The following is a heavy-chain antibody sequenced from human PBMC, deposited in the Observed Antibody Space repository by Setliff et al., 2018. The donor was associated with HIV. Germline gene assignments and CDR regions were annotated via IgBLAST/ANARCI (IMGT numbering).Heavy chain of an antibody. CDR2: IWYDGSNK. J-gene: IGHJ4*02. Sequence: LRLSCAASGFTFSSYGMHWVRQAPGKGLEWVAVIWYDGSNKYYADPVKGRFTISRDNSKNTLYLQMNSLRAEDTAVYYCARGHSGSYFPYFDYWGQGTLVTVSS. CDR3: ARGHSGSYFPYFDY. CDR1: GFTFSSYG. D-gene: IGHD1-26*01. V-gene: IGHV3-33*01.